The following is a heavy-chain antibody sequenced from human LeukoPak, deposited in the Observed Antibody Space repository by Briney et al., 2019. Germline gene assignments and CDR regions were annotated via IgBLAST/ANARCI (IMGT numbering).Heavy chain of an antibody. J-gene: IGHJ4*02. D-gene: IGHD3-22*01. Sequence: PGGPLRLSCQASGFTFSTYAMSWSRKAPGKGLKWVSAIRGSGGSTYYADSVKGRFTISRDSSKNTLYLQMSSLRDEDSAVYHCAKQVRTYYYDSSGYEDYWGQGTLVTVSS. CDR2: IRGSGGST. CDR1: GFTFSTYA. CDR3: AKQVRTYYYDSSGYEDY. V-gene: IGHV3-23*01.